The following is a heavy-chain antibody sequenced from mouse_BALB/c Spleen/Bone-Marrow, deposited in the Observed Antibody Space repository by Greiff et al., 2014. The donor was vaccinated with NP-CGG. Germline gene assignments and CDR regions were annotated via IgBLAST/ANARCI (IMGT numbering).Heavy chain of an antibody. Sequence: QVQLKQSGPGLVAPSQSLSITCTISGFSLTSYGVHWVRQPPGEGLEWLVVIWSDGSTTYNSALKSRLSISKDNSKSQVFLKMNSLQTDDTAMYYCARHGNYAMDYWGQGTSVTVSS. D-gene: IGHD1-1*02. CDR1: GFSLTSYG. CDR3: ARHGNYAMDY. V-gene: IGHV2-6-1*01. J-gene: IGHJ4*01. CDR2: IWSDGST.